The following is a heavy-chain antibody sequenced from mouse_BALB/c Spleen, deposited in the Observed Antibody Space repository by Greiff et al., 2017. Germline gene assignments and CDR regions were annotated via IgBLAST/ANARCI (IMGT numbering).Heavy chain of an antibody. CDR1: GFTFSSYA. Sequence: EVQGVESGGGLVKPGGSLKLSCAVSGFTFSSYALFWVRLTSDKGLEWVASISSGGSPYYPDSVMSRFTISRDNARNFLNMQMSSLRSEDTAVYYCTRGPYDYETYWYFDVWGAGTTVTVSS. CDR2: ISSGGSP. V-gene: IGHV5-6-5*01. J-gene: IGHJ1*01. D-gene: IGHD2-4*01. CDR3: TRGPYDYETYWYFDV.